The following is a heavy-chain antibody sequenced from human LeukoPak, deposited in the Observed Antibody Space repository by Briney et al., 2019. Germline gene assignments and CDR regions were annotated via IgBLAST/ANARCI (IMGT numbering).Heavy chain of an antibody. CDR3: ARVPLQLSAMDV. CDR2: IYYSGST. D-gene: IGHD5-18*01. J-gene: IGHJ6*03. V-gene: IGHV4-59*01. CDR1: GGSISSYY. Sequence: PSETLSLTCTVSGGSISSYYWSWIRQPPGKGLEWIGYIYYSGSTNYNPSLKSRATISVDTSKNQFSLKLSSVTAADTAVYYCARVPLQLSAMDVWGKGTTVTVSS.